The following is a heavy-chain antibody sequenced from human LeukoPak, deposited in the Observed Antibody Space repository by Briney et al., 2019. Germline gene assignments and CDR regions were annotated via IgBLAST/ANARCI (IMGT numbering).Heavy chain of an antibody. CDR1: GFTFSSYS. J-gene: IGHJ4*02. D-gene: IGHD6-6*01. CDR3: ARDGSSGYLDY. V-gene: IGHV3-33*08. CDR2: IWYDGSNK. Sequence: GGSLRLSCAASGFTFSSYSMNWVRQAPGKGLEWVAVIWYDGSNKYYADSVKGRFTISRDNSKNTLYLQMNSLRAEDTAVYYCARDGSSGYLDYWGQGTLVTVPS.